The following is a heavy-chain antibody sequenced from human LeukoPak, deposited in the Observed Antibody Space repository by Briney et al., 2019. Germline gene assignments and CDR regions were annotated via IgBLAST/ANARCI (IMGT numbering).Heavy chain of an antibody. CDR3: AREQYREGSWFDP. J-gene: IGHJ5*02. V-gene: IGHV4-61*02. D-gene: IGHD4-11*01. CDR1: GGSISSGSYY. Sequence: PSETLSLTCTVSGGSISSGSYYGSWIRQPAGKGLEWIGRIYTSGSTNYNPSLKSRVTISVDTSKNQFSLKLSSVTAADTAVYYCAREQYREGSWFDPWGQGTLVTVSS. CDR2: IYTSGST.